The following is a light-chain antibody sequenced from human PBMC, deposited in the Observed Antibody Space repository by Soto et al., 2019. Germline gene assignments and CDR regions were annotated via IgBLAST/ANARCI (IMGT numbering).Light chain of an antibody. V-gene: IGKV3-20*01. CDR3: QQYGSSPPIT. J-gene: IGKJ5*01. CDR2: GAS. CDR1: QSVSSSY. Sequence: ENVLTQSPGTLSLSPGERATLSCRASQSVSSSYLAWYQQKPGQAPRLLIYGASSRATGVPDRFSGSGSGTDFTLTISRLEPEDFGMYYCQQYGSSPPITFGQGTRLEI.